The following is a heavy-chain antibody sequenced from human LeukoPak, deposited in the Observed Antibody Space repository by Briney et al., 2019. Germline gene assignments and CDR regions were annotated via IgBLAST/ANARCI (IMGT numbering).Heavy chain of an antibody. Sequence: GASVKVSCKASGYTFTGYYMHWVRQAPGQGLEWMGWINPNSGGTNYAQKFQGRVTMTRDTSISTAYMELSRLGSDDTAVYYCARAQSPGSLRFLEPERSYYYYGMDVWGQGTTVTVSS. CDR3: ARAQSPGSLRFLEPERSYYYYGMDV. CDR2: INPNSGGT. J-gene: IGHJ6*02. V-gene: IGHV1-2*02. D-gene: IGHD3-3*01. CDR1: GYTFTGYY.